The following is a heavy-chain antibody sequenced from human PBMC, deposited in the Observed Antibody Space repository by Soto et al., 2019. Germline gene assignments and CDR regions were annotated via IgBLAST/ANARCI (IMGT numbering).Heavy chain of an antibody. Sequence: GESLKISCKGSGYSFTSYWIGWVRQMPGKGLEWMGIIYPGDSDTRYSPSFQGQVTISADKSISTAYLQWSSLKASDTAMYYCARHSESGRWSIAAVKDWGQGTLVTVSS. CDR3: ARHSESGRWSIAAVKD. V-gene: IGHV5-51*01. J-gene: IGHJ4*02. CDR1: GYSFTSYW. D-gene: IGHD6-13*01. CDR2: IYPGDSDT.